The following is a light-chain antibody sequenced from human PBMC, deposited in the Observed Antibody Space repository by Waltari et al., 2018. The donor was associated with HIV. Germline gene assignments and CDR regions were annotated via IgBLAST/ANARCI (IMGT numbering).Light chain of an antibody. CDR1: SSNIGAGHD. J-gene: IGLJ3*02. V-gene: IGLV1-40*01. Sequence: TQPPSVSGAPGQRVTISCTGTSSNIGAGHDVHWYQQLPGTAPKLLIFGNDNRPSGVPDRFSGSKSGSSASLAITGLQPEDEGDYYCQSFDNTLRGVFDGGTKLTVL. CDR2: GND. CDR3: QSFDNTLRGV.